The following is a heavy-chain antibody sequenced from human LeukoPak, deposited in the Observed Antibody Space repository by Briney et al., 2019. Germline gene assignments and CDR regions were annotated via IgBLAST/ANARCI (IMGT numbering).Heavy chain of an antibody. CDR3: ARVSLIASLYYFDY. CDR2: MNPNSGNT. Sequence: GASVKVSCKASGYTFTSYDINWVQQATGQGLEWMGWMNPNSGNTGYAQKFQGRVTMTRNTSISTAYMELSSLRSEDTAVYYCARVSLIASLYYFDYWGQGTLVTVSS. J-gene: IGHJ4*02. V-gene: IGHV1-8*01. D-gene: IGHD2/OR15-2a*01. CDR1: GYTFTSYD.